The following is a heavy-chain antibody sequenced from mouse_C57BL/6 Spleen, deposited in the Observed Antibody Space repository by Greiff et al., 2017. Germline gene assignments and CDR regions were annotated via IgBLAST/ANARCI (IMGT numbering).Heavy chain of an antibody. Sequence: EVQRVESGGGLVKPGGSLKLSCAASGFTFSDYGMHWVRQAPEKGLEWVAYISSGSSTIYYADTVKGRFTISRDNAKNTLFLQMTSLRSEDTAMYYCARPQATDYYAMDYWGQGTSVTVSS. CDR3: ARPQATDYYAMDY. CDR2: ISSGSSTI. V-gene: IGHV5-17*01. J-gene: IGHJ4*01. CDR1: GFTFSDYG. D-gene: IGHD3-2*02.